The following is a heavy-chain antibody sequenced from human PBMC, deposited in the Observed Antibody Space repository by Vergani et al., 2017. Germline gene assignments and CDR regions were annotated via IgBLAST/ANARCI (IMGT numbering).Heavy chain of an antibody. Sequence: QVQLQESGPGLVKPSETLSLTCTVSGGSISSYYWSWIRQPPGKGLEWIGYIYYSGSTNYNPSLKSRVTISVDTSKNQFSLKLSSVTAADTAVYYCARPSYGSEYDSYYGLDVWGQGTTVFVSS. CDR2: IYYSGST. CDR3: ARPSYGSEYDSYYGLDV. CDR1: GGSISSYY. J-gene: IGHJ6*02. V-gene: IGHV4-59*01. D-gene: IGHD3-10*01.